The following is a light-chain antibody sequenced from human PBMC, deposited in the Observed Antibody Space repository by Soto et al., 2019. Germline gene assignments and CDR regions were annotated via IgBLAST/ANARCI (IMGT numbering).Light chain of an antibody. J-gene: IGKJ1*01. CDR3: QQYSSSPGT. V-gene: IGKV3-20*01. Sequence: EIVLTQSPGTLSLSPGERATLSCRASQSASSSYLAWYQQKPGQAPRLLIYGASSRATGIPDRVSGSGSGTAFTLTISRLEPEDFAVYYCQQYSSSPGTFGQGTKVEIK. CDR1: QSASSSY. CDR2: GAS.